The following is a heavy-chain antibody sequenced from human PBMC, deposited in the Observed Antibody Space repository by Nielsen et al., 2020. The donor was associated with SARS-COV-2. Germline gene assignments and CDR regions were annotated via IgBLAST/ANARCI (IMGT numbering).Heavy chain of an antibody. V-gene: IGHV1-18*01. CDR3: ARDHQRQLLWFGEAGY. J-gene: IGHJ4*02. CDR1: GYTFTSYG. CDR2: ISAYNGNT. Sequence: ASVKVSCKASGYTFTSYGISWMRQAPGQGLEWMGWISAYNGNTNYAQKLQGRVTMTTDTSTSTAYMELRSLRSDDTAVYYCARDHQRQLLWFGEAGYWGQGTLVTVSS. D-gene: IGHD3-10*01.